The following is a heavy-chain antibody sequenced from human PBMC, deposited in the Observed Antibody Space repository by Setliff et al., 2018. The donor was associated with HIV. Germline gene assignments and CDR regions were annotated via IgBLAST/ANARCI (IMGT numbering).Heavy chain of an antibody. CDR3: ASREIPAAPTELYFDY. CDR1: GDTFTGYT. Sequence: ASVKVSCKSSGDTFTGYTITWVRQAPGQGLEWMGGIIPSLGTANYAQRFKGRVTMTTDTSTSTAYMEVRSLRSDDTAVYYCASREIPAAPTELYFDYWGQGTLVTVSS. V-gene: IGHV1-69*16. J-gene: IGHJ4*02. CDR2: IIPSLGTA. D-gene: IGHD2-2*01.